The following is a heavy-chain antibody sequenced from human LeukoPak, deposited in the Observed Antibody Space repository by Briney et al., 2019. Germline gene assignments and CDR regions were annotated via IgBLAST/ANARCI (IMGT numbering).Heavy chain of an antibody. CDR3: AREGIVRTYDQ. D-gene: IGHD1-26*01. CDR1: GDSISSYY. J-gene: IGHJ4*02. CDR2: IYYTGIT. Sequence: KPSETLSLTCTASGDSISSYYWYWFRQPPGKELEWIACIYYTGITHYNPSLKSRVTISIDTSKNQFSLRLSFVTAADTAVYYCAREGIVRTYDQWGQGTLVTVSS. V-gene: IGHV4-59*12.